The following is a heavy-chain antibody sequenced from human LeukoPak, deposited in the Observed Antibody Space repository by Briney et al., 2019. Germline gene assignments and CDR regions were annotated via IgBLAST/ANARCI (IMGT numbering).Heavy chain of an antibody. CDR2: ISGSGDNT. J-gene: IGHJ6*03. CDR3: ARSRTYYDFWSGYLYYMDV. Sequence: GGSLRLSCGASGFTFNNYGMNWVRQAPGKGLEWVSAISGSGDNTYYADSVKGRSTISRDNAKNTLYLQMNSLRAEDTAVYYCARSRTYYDFWSGYLYYMDVWGKGTTVTVSS. CDR1: GFTFNNYG. D-gene: IGHD3-3*01. V-gene: IGHV3-23*01.